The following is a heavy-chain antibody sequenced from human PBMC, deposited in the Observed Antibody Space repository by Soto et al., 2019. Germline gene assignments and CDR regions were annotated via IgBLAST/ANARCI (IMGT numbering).Heavy chain of an antibody. D-gene: IGHD2-15*01. CDR1: GFTFSSYG. CDR2: ISYDGSNK. Sequence: QVQLVESGGGMVQPGRSLRLSCAASGFTFSSYGMHWVRQAPGKGLEWVAVISYDGSNKYYADSVKGRFTISRDNSKNTLYLQMNSLRAEDTAVYYCAKAWVGYYYYGMDVWGQGTTVTVSS. J-gene: IGHJ6*02. CDR3: AKAWVGYYYYGMDV. V-gene: IGHV3-30*18.